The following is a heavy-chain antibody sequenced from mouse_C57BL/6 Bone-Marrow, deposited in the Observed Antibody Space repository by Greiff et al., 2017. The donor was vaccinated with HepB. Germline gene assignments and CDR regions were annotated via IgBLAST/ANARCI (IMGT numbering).Heavy chain of an antibody. CDR3: ARQRLCYWYFDV. J-gene: IGHJ1*03. D-gene: IGHD3-2*02. CDR2: ISSGSSTI. V-gene: IGHV5-17*01. CDR1: GFTFSDYG. Sequence: EVKLMESGGGLVKPGGSLKLSCAASGFTFSDYGMHWVRQAPEKGLEWVAYISSGSSTIYYADTVKGRFTISRDNAKNTLFLQMTSLRSEDTAMYYCARQRLCYWYFDVWGTGTTVTVSS.